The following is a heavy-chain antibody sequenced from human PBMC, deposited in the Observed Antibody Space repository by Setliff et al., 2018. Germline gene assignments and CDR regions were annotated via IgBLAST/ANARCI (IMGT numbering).Heavy chain of an antibody. Sequence: PGESLKISCKGSGYSFTSYWIGWVRQMPGKGLEWMGIIYPGDSDTRYSPSFQGQVTISADKSISTAYLQWSSLRAEDTAVYYCARVPPRDQAFDYWGQGTLVTVSS. CDR1: GYSFTSYW. V-gene: IGHV5-51*01. CDR2: IYPGDSDT. CDR3: ARVPPRDQAFDY. D-gene: IGHD2-21*02. J-gene: IGHJ4*02.